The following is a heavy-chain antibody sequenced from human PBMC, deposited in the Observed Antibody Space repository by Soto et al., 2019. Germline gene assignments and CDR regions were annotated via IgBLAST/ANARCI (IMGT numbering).Heavy chain of an antibody. D-gene: IGHD2-8*01. V-gene: IGHV1-18*01. Sequence: QVHLVQSGVEVKKPGAAVKVSCQASGYTFNNYGISWVRQAPGQGLEWVGWISAYNGDTNYAQEFQGRVTMTTDTSTNTAYMDLRSLRSDATAVYYCARDGGVLMVYAALDYWGQGTLVTVSS. CDR1: GYTFNNYG. J-gene: IGHJ4*02. CDR3: ARDGGVLMVYAALDY. CDR2: ISAYNGDT.